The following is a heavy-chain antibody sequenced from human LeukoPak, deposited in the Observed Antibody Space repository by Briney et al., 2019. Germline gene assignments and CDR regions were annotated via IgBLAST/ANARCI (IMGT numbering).Heavy chain of an antibody. Sequence: ASVKVSCKASGYSFTSYGISWVRPAPGQGLEWMGWISTYDGNTNFAQNVQGRVTMSTDSSTRTAYMELTSLRSDDTAVYYCAKSGASSGYSPIDYWGPGTLVTVSS. CDR2: ISTYDGNT. CDR3: AKSGASSGYSPIDY. CDR1: GYSFTSYG. V-gene: IGHV1-18*01. J-gene: IGHJ4*02. D-gene: IGHD3-22*01.